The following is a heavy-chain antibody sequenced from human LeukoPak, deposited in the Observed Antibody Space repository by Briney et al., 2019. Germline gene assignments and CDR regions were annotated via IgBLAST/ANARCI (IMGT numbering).Heavy chain of an antibody. CDR2: ISSSSGYI. CDR1: GFAFSGSS. V-gene: IGHV3-21*01. J-gene: IGHJ4*02. CDR3: ARDGKGWLQPFDY. Sequence: GRSLRLSCAASGFAFSGSSMIWVPQAPGKGLEWVSSISSSSGYIYYADSVKGRFTISRDNAKNSLYLQMNSLRAEDTAVYYCARDGKGWLQPFDYWGQGTLVTVSS. D-gene: IGHD5-24*01.